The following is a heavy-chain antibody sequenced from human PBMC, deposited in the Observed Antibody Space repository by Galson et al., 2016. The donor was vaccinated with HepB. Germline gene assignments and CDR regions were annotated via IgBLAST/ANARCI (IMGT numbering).Heavy chain of an antibody. J-gene: IGHJ4*02. CDR2: IKSKAEGGAT. V-gene: IGHV3-15*01. CDR3: TTDVY. Sequence: SLRLSCAASGFVFSKAWMTWVRQAPGKGLEWVGRIKSKAEGGATDYGAPVKGRFTILRDDSKNTLYLQMNRLKAEDTAVYYCTTDVYWGQGTLFPVSS. CDR1: GFVFSKAW.